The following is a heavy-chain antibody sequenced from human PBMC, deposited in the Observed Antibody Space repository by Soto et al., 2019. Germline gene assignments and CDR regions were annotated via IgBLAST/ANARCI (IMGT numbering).Heavy chain of an antibody. J-gene: IGHJ4*02. Sequence: GGSLRLSCAASGFTFSSYAMSWVRQAPGKGLEWVSAISGSGGSTYYADSVKGRFTISRDNSKNTLYLQMNSLRAEDTAVYYCAKMGGDYIVVVVAATPLVPDYWGQGTLVTVSS. CDR1: GFTFSSYA. V-gene: IGHV3-23*01. CDR3: AKMGGDYIVVVVAATPLVPDY. CDR2: ISGSGGST. D-gene: IGHD2-15*01.